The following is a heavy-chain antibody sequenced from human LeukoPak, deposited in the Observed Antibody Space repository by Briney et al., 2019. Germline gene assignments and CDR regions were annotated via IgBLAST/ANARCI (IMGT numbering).Heavy chain of an antibody. V-gene: IGHV4-39*01. CDR3: ARYRQSPSDAFDI. Sequence: PSETLSLTCSVSGGSISSSSYYWGWIRQPPGKVLEWIGNIYYSGSTYYNPSLKSRVTMFVDTFKNQFSLKLSSVTAADTAVYYCARYRQSPSDAFDIWGQGTMVTVSS. J-gene: IGHJ3*02. CDR2: IYYSGST. CDR1: GGSISSSSYY. D-gene: IGHD3-16*02.